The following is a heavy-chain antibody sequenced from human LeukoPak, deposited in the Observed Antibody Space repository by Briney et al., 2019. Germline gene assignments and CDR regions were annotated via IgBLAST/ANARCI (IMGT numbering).Heavy chain of an antibody. J-gene: IGHJ6*04. CDR3: ARGGGGYDHYHGMDV. Sequence: ASVKVSCKASGYTFTSYYMHWVRQAPGQGLEWMGRINPSGGSTNYAQKFQGRVTMTRDTSTSTVYMELSSLRSEDTAVYYCARGGGGYDHYHGMDVWGKGTTVTVSS. CDR2: INPSGGST. D-gene: IGHD5-12*01. V-gene: IGHV1-46*01. CDR1: GYTFTSYY.